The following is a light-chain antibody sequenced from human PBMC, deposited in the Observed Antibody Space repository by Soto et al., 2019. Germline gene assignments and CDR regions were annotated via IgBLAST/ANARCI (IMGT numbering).Light chain of an antibody. CDR2: EVS. CDR3: GSYTSTDTPFV. CDR1: STDVGGYNY. J-gene: IGLJ1*01. Sequence: QSVLSQPSALSVSPGQSITISCTGTSTDVGGYNYVSWYQHHPGKGPKLIIYEVSNRPSGVSDRFSGSKSGNKASLIISNLEAEDESDYYCGSYTSTDTPFVFGTGTKVTVL. V-gene: IGLV2-14*01.